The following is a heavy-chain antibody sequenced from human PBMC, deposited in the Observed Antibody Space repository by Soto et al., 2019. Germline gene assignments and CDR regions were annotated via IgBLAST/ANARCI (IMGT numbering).Heavy chain of an antibody. Sequence: GASVKVSCKASGYTFTTYGISWVRQAPGQGLEWMGWISAYNGNTKYAQKFQGRVTMTTDTSTSTAYMELGSLRPDDTAVYYCASDPANWDFDYWGQGTLVTVSS. CDR2: ISAYNGNT. D-gene: IGHD7-27*01. J-gene: IGHJ4*02. CDR1: GYTFTTYG. V-gene: IGHV1-18*01. CDR3: ASDPANWDFDY.